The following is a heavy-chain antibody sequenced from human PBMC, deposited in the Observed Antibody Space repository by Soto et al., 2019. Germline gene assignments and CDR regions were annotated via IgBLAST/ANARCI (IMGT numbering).Heavy chain of an antibody. V-gene: IGHV1-69*04. J-gene: IGHJ3*02. CDR1: GGTFSSYT. CDR2: IIPILGIA. Sequence: ASVKVSCKASGGTFSSYTISWVRQAPGQGLEWMGRIIPILGIANYAQKFQGRVTITADKSTSTAYMELSSLRSEDSVLYYCAKDDSGYDYVAFDIWGQGTMITVSS. D-gene: IGHD5-12*01. CDR3: AKDDSGYDYVAFDI.